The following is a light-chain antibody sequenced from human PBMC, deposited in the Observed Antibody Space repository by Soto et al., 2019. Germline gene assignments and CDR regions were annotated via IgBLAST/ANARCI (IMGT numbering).Light chain of an antibody. Sequence: QSALTQPASVSGSPGQSITISCTGTSSDVGGYNYVSWYQQHPGKAPKLMIYDVSHRPSGVSNRFSGSKSGNTASLTISGLQAEDEADYDCSSYTSSSTLYVFGTGTKLTVL. CDR2: DVS. CDR3: SSYTSSSTLYV. J-gene: IGLJ1*01. CDR1: SSDVGGYNY. V-gene: IGLV2-14*01.